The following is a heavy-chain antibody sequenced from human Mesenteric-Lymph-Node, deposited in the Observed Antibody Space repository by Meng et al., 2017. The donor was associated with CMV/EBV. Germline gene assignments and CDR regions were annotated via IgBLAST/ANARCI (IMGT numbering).Heavy chain of an antibody. CDR1: GGSISTYF. CDR2: IYYSGNT. J-gene: IGHJ4*02. CDR3: ARHSTGTPIGFDY. D-gene: IGHD1-1*01. V-gene: IGHV4-59*08. Sequence: SETLSLTCTVSGGSISTYFWSWIRQPPGKGLEWIGYIYYSGNTHYNPSLKSRVTISLDTSKNQFSLKLTSVSAADTAVYYCARHSTGTPIGFDYWGQGTLVTVSS.